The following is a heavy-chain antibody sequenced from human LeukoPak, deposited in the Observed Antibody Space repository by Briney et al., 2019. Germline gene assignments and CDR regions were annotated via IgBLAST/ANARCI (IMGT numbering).Heavy chain of an antibody. CDR2: IRVSDGAR. V-gene: IGHV3-23*01. Sequence: GGSLRLSCVASGFAFPTYAMMWVRQVPGKGLEWVSSIRVSDGARFYADSVKGRFTISRDNSKNTLYLQMNSLRAEDTAVYYCAKDISRYYYDSSGYSNPDYWGQGTLVTVSS. CDR3: AKDISRYYYDSSGYSNPDY. D-gene: IGHD3-22*01. J-gene: IGHJ4*02. CDR1: GFAFPTYA.